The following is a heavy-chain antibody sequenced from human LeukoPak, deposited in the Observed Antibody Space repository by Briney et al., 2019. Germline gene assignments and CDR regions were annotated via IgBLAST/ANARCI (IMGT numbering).Heavy chain of an antibody. D-gene: IGHD3-3*01. Sequence: PGGSLRLSCAVSGFTFSNYALSWVRQAPGKGLEWLSAITGSGDITYYADSVKGRFTVSRDISKNTLYLQMNSLRAEDTAVYYCARVFLPYYDFWSVGYWGQGTLVTVSS. CDR2: ITGSGDIT. J-gene: IGHJ4*02. CDR1: GFTFSNYA. V-gene: IGHV3-23*01. CDR3: ARVFLPYYDFWSVGY.